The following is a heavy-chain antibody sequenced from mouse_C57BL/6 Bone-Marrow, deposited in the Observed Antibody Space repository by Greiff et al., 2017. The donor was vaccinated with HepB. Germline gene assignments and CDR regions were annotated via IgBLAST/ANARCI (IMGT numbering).Heavy chain of an antibody. CDR2: IHPNSGST. CDR3: ARSGSQPRGYFDV. CDR1: GYTFTSYW. D-gene: IGHD1-1*01. V-gene: IGHV1-64*01. Sequence: QVQLQQPGAELVKPGASVKLSCKASGYTFTSYWMHWVKQRPGQGLEWIGMIHPNSGSTNYNEKFKSKATLTVDKSSSTAYMQLSSLTSEDSAVYYCARSGSQPRGYFDVWGTGTTVTVSS. J-gene: IGHJ1*03.